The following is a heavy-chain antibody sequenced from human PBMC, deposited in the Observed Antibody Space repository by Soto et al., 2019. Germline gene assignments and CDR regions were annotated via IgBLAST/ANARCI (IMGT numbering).Heavy chain of an antibody. Sequence: QVQLQQWGAGLLKPSETLSLTCAVYGGSFSGYYWSWIRQPPGKGREWSGEINHSGSTNYNPSLKSRVTISVDTSKNQCSLKLSSVTAADTAVYYCARGGYSGYARWGQGTLFTVS. CDR3: ARGGYSGYAR. D-gene: IGHD5-12*01. CDR2: INHSGST. J-gene: IGHJ4*02. V-gene: IGHV4-34*01. CDR1: GGSFSGYY.